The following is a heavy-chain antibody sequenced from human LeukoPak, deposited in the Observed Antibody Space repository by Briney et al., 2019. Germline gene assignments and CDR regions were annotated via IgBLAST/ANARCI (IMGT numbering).Heavy chain of an antibody. V-gene: IGHV1-18*04. CDR2: ISAYNGNT. Sequence: ASVKVSCKASGYTFTGYYMHWVRQAPGQGLEWMGWISAYNGNTNYAQKLQGRVTMTTDTSASTAYMELRSLRSDDTAVYYCARDGLLWFGELLYGDATAGWFDPWGQGTLVTVSS. CDR3: ARDGLLWFGELLYGDATAGWFDP. J-gene: IGHJ5*02. D-gene: IGHD3-10*01. CDR1: GYTFTGYY.